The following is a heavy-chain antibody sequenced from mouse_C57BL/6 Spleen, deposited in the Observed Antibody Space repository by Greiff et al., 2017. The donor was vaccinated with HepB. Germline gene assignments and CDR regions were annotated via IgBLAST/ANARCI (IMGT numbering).Heavy chain of an antibody. CDR1: GYSFTGYY. Sequence: VQLKQSGPELVKPGASVKISCKASGYSFTGYYMNWVKQSPEKSLEWIGEINPSTCGTTYNQKFKAKATLTVDKSSSTAYMQLKSLTSEDSAVYYCARVYSNYDVDYWGQGTTLTVSS. CDR3: ARVYSNYDVDY. J-gene: IGHJ2*01. V-gene: IGHV1-42*01. D-gene: IGHD2-5*01. CDR2: INPSTCGT.